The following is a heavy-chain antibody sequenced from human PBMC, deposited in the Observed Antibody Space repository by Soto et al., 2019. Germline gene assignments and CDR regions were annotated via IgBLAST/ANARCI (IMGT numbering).Heavy chain of an antibody. Sequence: PGGSLRLSCAASGFTFRDYYMSWIRQAPGKGLEWISYISISGSSIYYADSVKGRFTISRDTAKNSLYLQMNSLRAEDTALYFCARASPRGRYFDWLIFPLGHWGQGTLVTVSS. CDR3: ARASPRGRYFDWLIFPLGH. CDR2: ISISGSSI. CDR1: GFTFRDYY. D-gene: IGHD3-9*01. V-gene: IGHV3-11*01. J-gene: IGHJ4*02.